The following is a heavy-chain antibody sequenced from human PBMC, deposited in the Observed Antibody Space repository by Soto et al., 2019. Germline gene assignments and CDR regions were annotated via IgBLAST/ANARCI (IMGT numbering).Heavy chain of an antibody. Sequence: GASVKVSCKASGYTFTSYGISWVRQAPGQGLEWMGWISTYNGNTKYAQKLQGRFTISRDSTKQTLYLQMNSLRPDDTAMYYCARDGVSSTEYTWNYGTYFDYSGQGALVTVSS. CDR2: ISTYNGNT. CDR1: GYTFTSYG. D-gene: IGHD1-7*01. CDR3: ARDGVSSTEYTWNYGTYFDY. V-gene: IGHV1-18*01. J-gene: IGHJ4*02.